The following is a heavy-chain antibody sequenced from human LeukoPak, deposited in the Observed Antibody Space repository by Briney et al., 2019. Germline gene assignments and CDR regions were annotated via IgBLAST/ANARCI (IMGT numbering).Heavy chain of an antibody. CDR3: ARGPALVPAEIYYHYMDV. V-gene: IGHV1-2*02. D-gene: IGHD2-2*01. J-gene: IGHJ6*03. CDR2: INPNSAGT. CDR1: GYTFTDHY. Sequence: ASVKVSCKASGYTFTDHYMHWVRQAPGQGLEWMGWINPNSAGTNYAQKFQGRVTMTRDTSISTAYMELSRLRSDDTAVYYCARGPALVPAEIYYHYMDVWGEGTSVTVSS.